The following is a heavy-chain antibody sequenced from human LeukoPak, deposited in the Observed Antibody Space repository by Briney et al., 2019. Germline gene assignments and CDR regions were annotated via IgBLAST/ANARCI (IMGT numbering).Heavy chain of an antibody. CDR3: ARDLDMTTVTRDWFDP. D-gene: IGHD4-17*01. V-gene: IGHV4-39*07. Sequence: PSETLSLTCTVSGVSISSSNSYWGWIREPPGKGLEWIGSIYYSGNTYYNPSLKTRVTISVDTSKNQFSLKLSSVTAADTAVYYCARDLDMTTVTRDWFDPWGQGTLVTVSS. J-gene: IGHJ5*02. CDR1: GVSISSSNSY. CDR2: IYYSGNT.